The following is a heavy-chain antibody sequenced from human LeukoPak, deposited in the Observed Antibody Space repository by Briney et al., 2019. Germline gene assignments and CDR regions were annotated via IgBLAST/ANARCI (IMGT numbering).Heavy chain of an antibody. V-gene: IGHV4-34*01. CDR1: GGSFSGYY. Sequence: SETLSLTCAVYGGSFSGYYWSWIRQPPGKGLEWIGYIYHSGSTYYNPSLKSRVTISVDRSKNQFSLKLSSVIAADTAVYYCARQGARDGSGTDAFDIWGQGTMVTVSS. J-gene: IGHJ3*02. D-gene: IGHD3-10*01. CDR2: IYHSGST. CDR3: ARQGARDGSGTDAFDI.